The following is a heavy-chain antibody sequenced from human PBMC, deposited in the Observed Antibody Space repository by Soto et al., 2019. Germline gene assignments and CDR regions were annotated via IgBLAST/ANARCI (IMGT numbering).Heavy chain of an antibody. D-gene: IGHD5-12*01. V-gene: IGHV1-46*01. CDR3: ASEAVAPYYYYGMDV. CDR1: GYTFTSYY. J-gene: IGHJ6*02. CDR2: INPSGGST. Sequence: ASVKVSCKASGYTFTSYYMHWVRQAPGQGLEWMGIINPSGGSTSYAQKFQGRVTMTRDTSTSTVYMELRSLRSDDTAVYYCASEAVAPYYYYGMDVWGQGTPVPVSS.